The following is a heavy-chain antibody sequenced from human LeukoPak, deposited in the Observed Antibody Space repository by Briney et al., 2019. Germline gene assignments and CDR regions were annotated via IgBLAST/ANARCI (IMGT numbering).Heavy chain of an antibody. J-gene: IGHJ3*02. CDR3: ARKGNAIDI. CDR1: GFTFSSYA. Sequence: GESLRLSCAASGFTFSSYAMTWVRQAPGKGLEWVSAIGVSGAATYYADSVRGRFTISRDNAKNSLYLQMNSLRAEDTAVYYCARKGNAIDIWGQGTMVTVSS. V-gene: IGHV3-23*01. CDR2: IGVSGAAT. D-gene: IGHD3-10*01.